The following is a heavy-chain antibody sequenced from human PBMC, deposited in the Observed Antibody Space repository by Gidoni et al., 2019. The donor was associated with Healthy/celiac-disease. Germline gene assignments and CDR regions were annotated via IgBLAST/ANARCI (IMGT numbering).Heavy chain of an antibody. CDR2: ISYDGSNK. CDR3: AKDGIHYYDSSGYLDY. J-gene: IGHJ4*02. V-gene: IGHV3-30*18. Sequence: QVQLVESGGGVVQPGRSLRLSCAASGFTFSSYGMHWVRQAPGKGLEWVAVISYDGSNKYYADPVKGRFTISRDNSKNTLYLQMNSLRAEDTAVYYCAKDGIHYYDSSGYLDYWGQGTLVTVSS. CDR1: GFTFSSYG. D-gene: IGHD3-22*01.